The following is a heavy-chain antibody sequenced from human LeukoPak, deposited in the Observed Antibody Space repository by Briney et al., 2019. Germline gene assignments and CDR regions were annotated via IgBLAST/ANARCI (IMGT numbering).Heavy chain of an antibody. Sequence: SETLSLTCTVSGGSISSSNYYWGWIRQPPGKGLEWIGSIYYSGSTYYNPSLKSRVTISVDTSKNQFSLKLSSVTAADTAVYYCARHVHRQQYIDYWGQGTQVTVSS. D-gene: IGHD6-13*01. V-gene: IGHV4-39*01. CDR2: IYYSGST. CDR3: ARHVHRQQYIDY. J-gene: IGHJ4*02. CDR1: GGSISSSNYY.